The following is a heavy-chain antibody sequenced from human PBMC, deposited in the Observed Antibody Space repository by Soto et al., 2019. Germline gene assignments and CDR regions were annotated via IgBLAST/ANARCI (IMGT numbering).Heavy chain of an antibody. Sequence: GGSLRLSCAASGFTFSSYWRSWVRQAPGKGLEWVANIKQDGSEKYYVDSVKGRFTISRDNAKNSLYLQMNSLRAEDTAVYYCARARDLWFPQYYFDYWGQGTLVTVSS. V-gene: IGHV3-7*01. D-gene: IGHD3-10*01. CDR1: GFTFSSYW. J-gene: IGHJ4*02. CDR3: ARARDLWFPQYYFDY. CDR2: IKQDGSEK.